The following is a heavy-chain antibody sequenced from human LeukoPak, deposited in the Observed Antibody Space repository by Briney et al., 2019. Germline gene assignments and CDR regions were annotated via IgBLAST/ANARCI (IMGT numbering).Heavy chain of an antibody. Sequence: SETLSLTCTVSGGSISSSNYYWGWIRQPPGKGLEWIGTIYYSGDSYYNPSLKSRASISVDASKNRFSLNLNSVTAADTAVYYCARESLAVAGPYFDYWGQGTLVTVSS. D-gene: IGHD6-19*01. J-gene: IGHJ4*02. CDR3: ARESLAVAGPYFDY. CDR2: IYYSGDS. CDR1: GGSISSSNYY. V-gene: IGHV4-39*02.